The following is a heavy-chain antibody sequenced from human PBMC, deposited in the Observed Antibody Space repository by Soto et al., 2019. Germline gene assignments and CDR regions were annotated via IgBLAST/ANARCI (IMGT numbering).Heavy chain of an antibody. V-gene: IGHV3-74*01. J-gene: IGHJ4*02. Sequence: EVQLVESGGGLVQPGGSLRLSCAVSGFTFSGYWMHWVRQSPVKGLVWVSRINSDGSTTSYADSVKGRFTISRDNAKNTLYLQMDSLRAEDTAVYYCASATIGDYFKVYWGQGKLVTVSS. CDR1: GFTFSGYW. D-gene: IGHD4-17*01. CDR3: ASATIGDYFKVY. CDR2: INSDGSTT.